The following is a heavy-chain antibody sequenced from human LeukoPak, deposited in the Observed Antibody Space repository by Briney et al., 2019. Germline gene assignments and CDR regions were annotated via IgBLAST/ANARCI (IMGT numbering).Heavy chain of an antibody. CDR2: INWNGGST. D-gene: IGHD3-3*01. V-gene: IGHV3-20*04. Sequence: GGSLRHSCAASGFTFDDYGMSWVRQAPGKGLEWVSGINWNGGSTGYADPVKGRFTISRDNAKNSLYLQMNSLRAEDTALYYCARDGGRNYDFWSGYYGGYYYYYMDVWGKGTTVTVSS. J-gene: IGHJ6*03. CDR3: ARDGGRNYDFWSGYYGGYYYYYMDV. CDR1: GFTFDDYG.